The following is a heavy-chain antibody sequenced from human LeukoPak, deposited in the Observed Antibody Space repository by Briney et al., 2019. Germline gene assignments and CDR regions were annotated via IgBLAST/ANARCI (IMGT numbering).Heavy chain of an antibody. V-gene: IGHV4-34*01. CDR3: CSYGLDAFDI. CDR1: GGSFSGYY. D-gene: IGHD2-15*01. CDR2: INHSGST. J-gene: IGHJ3*02. Sequence: PSETLPLTCAVYGGSFSGYYWSWIRQPPGKGLEWIGEINHSGSTNYNPSLKSRVTISVDTSKNQFSLKLSSVTAADTAVYYCCSYGLDAFDIWGQGTMVTVSS.